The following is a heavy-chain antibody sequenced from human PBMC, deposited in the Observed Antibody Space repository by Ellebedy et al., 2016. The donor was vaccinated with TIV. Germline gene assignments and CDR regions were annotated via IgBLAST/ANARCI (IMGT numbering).Heavy chain of an antibody. CDR1: GASIRSNYF. CDR3: ARTEGLGMVRGRIVMHGLFDS. CDR2: IYDDGST. J-gene: IGHJ4*02. V-gene: IGHV4-38-2*02. Sequence: SETLSLTCSVSGASIRSNYFWGWIRQPPGKGLEWIGNIYDDGSTYYNASLVSRVTISVDTSKNQFFLKLTSVTAADTAIYYCARTEGLGMVRGRIVMHGLFDSWGQGTLVTVSS. D-gene: IGHD3-10*01.